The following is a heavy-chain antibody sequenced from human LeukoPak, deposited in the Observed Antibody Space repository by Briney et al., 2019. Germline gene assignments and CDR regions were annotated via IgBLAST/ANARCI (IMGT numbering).Heavy chain of an antibody. CDR3: ARDRDGTGNYPLDY. D-gene: IGHD3-10*01. J-gene: IGHJ4*02. V-gene: IGHV3-23*01. Sequence: QPGGSLRLSCAASGFALSKYAMSWVRQAPGKGLEWVSGISGSGGGPYYADSVKGRFTISRDNSKNTLYLQMNSLRAEDTAVYYCARDRDGTGNYPLDYWGQGTLVIVSS. CDR2: ISGSGGGP. CDR1: GFALSKYA.